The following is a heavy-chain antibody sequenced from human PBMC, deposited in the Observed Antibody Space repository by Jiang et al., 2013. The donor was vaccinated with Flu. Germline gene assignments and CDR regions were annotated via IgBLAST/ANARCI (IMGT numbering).Heavy chain of an antibody. Sequence: LLKPSETLSLTCAVYGGSFSGYYWSWIRQPPGKGLEWIGEINHSGSTNYNPSLKSRVTISVDTSKNQFSLKLSSVTAADTAVYYCARGSSSGWYSSPPMLKYNWFDPWGQGTLVTVSS. CDR2: INHSGST. J-gene: IGHJ5*02. CDR1: GGSFSGYY. D-gene: IGHD6-19*01. V-gene: IGHV4-34*01. CDR3: ARGSSSGWYSSPPMLKYNWFDP.